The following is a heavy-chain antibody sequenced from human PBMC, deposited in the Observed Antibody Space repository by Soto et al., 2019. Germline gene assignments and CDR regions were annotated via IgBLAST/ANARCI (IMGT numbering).Heavy chain of an antibody. CDR3: AKDGSHNFDY. CDR2: MSYDGSNE. J-gene: IGHJ4*02. V-gene: IGHV3-30*18. D-gene: IGHD1-26*01. CDR1: GFTFSHYA. Sequence: QVQLVESGGGVVQPGRSLRLSCAASGFTFSHYAMHWVRQAPGKGLEWVALMSYDGSNEYYADSVKGRFTISRDNSKNTRYLQMNSLRAEDTAVYYCAKDGSHNFDYWGQGTRVTVPS.